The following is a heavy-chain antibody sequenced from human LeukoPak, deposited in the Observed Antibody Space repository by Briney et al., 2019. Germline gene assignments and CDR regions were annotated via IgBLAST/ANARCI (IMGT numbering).Heavy chain of an antibody. CDR1: GFSFMNAW. D-gene: IGHD2/OR15-2a*01. J-gene: IGHJ4*02. Sequence: GGSLRLSCAASGFSFMNAWMIWVRQAPGKGLEWVGRIKSNADGGTPDYAAPARGRFTISRDDSKNTLYLQMNSLKTGDTAVYYCTTFYHEYSPYWGRGTLVTVSS. CDR2: IKSNADGGTP. V-gene: IGHV3-15*01. CDR3: TTFYHEYSPY.